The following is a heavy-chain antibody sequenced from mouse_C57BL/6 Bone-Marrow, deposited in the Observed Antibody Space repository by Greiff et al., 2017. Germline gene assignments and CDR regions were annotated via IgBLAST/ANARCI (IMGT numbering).Heavy chain of an antibody. J-gene: IGHJ4*01. Sequence: DVKVEESGPGLAKPSQTLSLTCSVTGYSITSDYWNWIRKFPGNKLEYMGYISYSGSTYYNPSLKSRISITRDTSKNQYYLQLNSVTTEDTATYYCARSLYYYGSSDYYAMDYWGQGTSVTVSS. CDR2: ISYSGST. V-gene: IGHV3-8*01. CDR1: GYSITSDY. D-gene: IGHD1-1*01. CDR3: ARSLYYYGSSDYYAMDY.